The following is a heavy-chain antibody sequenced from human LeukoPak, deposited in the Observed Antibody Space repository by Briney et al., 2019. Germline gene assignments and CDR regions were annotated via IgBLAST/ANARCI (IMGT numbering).Heavy chain of an antibody. Sequence: SVKVSCKVSGYTLTQLSMHWVRQAPGKGLEWMGGFDPLDGETIYAQKYQGRVTMTEDTSTDTAYMELSSLRSEDTAVYYCATNGDTSLRSKYYYHRANWFDPWGQGTLVTVSS. CDR1: GYTLTQLS. CDR2: FDPLDGET. D-gene: IGHD3-22*01. V-gene: IGHV1-24*01. CDR3: ATNGDTSLRSKYYYHRANWFDP. J-gene: IGHJ5*02.